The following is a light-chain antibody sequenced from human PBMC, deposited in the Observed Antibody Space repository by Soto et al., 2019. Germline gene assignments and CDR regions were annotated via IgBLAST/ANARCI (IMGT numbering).Light chain of an antibody. CDR3: QQSYDNPGT. J-gene: IGKJ1*01. Sequence: DIQMTQSPSSLSASVGDRITITCRASQTVNNYLNWYQHKPGQAPKLLIYPASRLHSGVPSRFSGSGSGTDFTLTISSVQPDDFASYCFQQSYDNPGTFGQGTKVDFK. CDR2: PAS. CDR1: QTVNNY. V-gene: IGKV1-39*01.